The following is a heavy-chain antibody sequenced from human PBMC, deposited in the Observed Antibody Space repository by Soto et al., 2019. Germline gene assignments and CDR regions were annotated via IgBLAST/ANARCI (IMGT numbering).Heavy chain of an antibody. CDR2: IVDSGGNT. Sequence: EVQLLESGGGLVQPGGSLRLSCAASGFTFSNFAMTWVRQAPGKGLEWVSTIVDSGGNTYYADCVKGRFTISRDNSKNTLFLQMNSLRVEDTAVYYCAEGGFYDGFDYWGHGTLVTVSS. V-gene: IGHV3-23*01. D-gene: IGHD3-3*01. CDR3: AEGGFYDGFDY. J-gene: IGHJ4*01. CDR1: GFTFSNFA.